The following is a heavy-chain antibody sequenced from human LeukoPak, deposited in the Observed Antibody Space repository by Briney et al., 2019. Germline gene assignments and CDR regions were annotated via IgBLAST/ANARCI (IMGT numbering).Heavy chain of an antibody. Sequence: EASVKVSCKASGGTFSSYAISWVRQAPGQGLEWMGRIIPILGIANYAQKFQGRVTITADKSTSTAYMELSSLRSEDTAVYYCVRRGRGYYFQYGLDVWGQGTTVTVSS. CDR2: IIPILGIA. CDR1: GGTFSSYA. J-gene: IGHJ6*02. V-gene: IGHV1-69*04. CDR3: VRRGRGYYFQYGLDV. D-gene: IGHD3-16*01.